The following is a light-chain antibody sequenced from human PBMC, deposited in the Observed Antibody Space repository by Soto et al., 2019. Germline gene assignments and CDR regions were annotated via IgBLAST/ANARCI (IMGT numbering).Light chain of an antibody. CDR1: NSDVGAYNY. Sequence: QSALTQPPSASGSPGQSVTISCTGTNSDVGAYNYVSWYRQHPGKAPKLLIFEVNSRPSGVPDRFPGSKSGNTASLTVSGLQAEDESHYYCSSYAGSNTWVFGGGTKVTVL. CDR2: EVN. J-gene: IGLJ3*02. V-gene: IGLV2-8*01. CDR3: SSYAGSNTWV.